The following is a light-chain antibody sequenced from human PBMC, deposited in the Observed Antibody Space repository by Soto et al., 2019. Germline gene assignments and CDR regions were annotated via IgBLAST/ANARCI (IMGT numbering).Light chain of an antibody. CDR1: QSVSSSY. Sequence: EIVLTQSPATLSLSPGERATLSCGASQSVSSSYLAWYQQKPGLAPRLLIYDASSRATGIPDRFSGSGSGTDFTLTISILEPEDFAVDYCQQYGSSPITFGQGTRLEIK. J-gene: IGKJ5*01. CDR2: DAS. V-gene: IGKV3D-20*01. CDR3: QQYGSSPIT.